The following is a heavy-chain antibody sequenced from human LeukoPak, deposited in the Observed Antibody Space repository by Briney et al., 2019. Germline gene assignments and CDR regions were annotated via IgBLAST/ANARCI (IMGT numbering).Heavy chain of an antibody. CDR2: ISFSSATI. Sequence: AGGSLRLSCEASGFTFSSYSMNWVRQAPGKGLEWVSYISFSSATIHYADSVKGRFTISRGNAKNSLYLQLNSLRAEDTALYYCARDTHYYGSGSPAFDLWGRGTMVTVSS. J-gene: IGHJ3*01. CDR1: GFTFSSYS. D-gene: IGHD3-10*01. CDR3: ARDTHYYGSGSPAFDL. V-gene: IGHV3-48*01.